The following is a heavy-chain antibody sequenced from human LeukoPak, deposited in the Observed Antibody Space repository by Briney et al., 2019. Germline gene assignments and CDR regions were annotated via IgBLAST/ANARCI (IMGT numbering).Heavy chain of an antibody. V-gene: IGHV4-34*08. CDR1: GFTFSSY. J-gene: IGHJ4*02. Sequence: KPGGSLRLSCAASGFTFSSYWSWIRQPPGKGLEWIGEINHSGSTNYNPSLKSRVTISVDTSKNQFSLKLSSVTAADTAVYYCELYSGYDLDYWGQGTLVTVSS. D-gene: IGHD5-12*01. CDR2: INHSGST. CDR3: ELYSGYDLDY.